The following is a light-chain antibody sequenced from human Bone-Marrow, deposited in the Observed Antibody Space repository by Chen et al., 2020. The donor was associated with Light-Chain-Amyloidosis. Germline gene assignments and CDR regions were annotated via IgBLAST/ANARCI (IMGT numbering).Light chain of an antibody. J-gene: IGLJ1*01. CDR3: SSYTITNTLV. V-gene: IGLV2-14*01. CDR1: SSAVGGDNH. Sequence: QSALTQPASVSGSPGQSITISCTGTSSAVGGDNHVSWYQQHPDKAPQLMFYEVTNRPSWVPDRFSGSKSDNTASLPISGLQTEEEADYFCSSYTITNTLVFGSGTRVTVL. CDR2: EVT.